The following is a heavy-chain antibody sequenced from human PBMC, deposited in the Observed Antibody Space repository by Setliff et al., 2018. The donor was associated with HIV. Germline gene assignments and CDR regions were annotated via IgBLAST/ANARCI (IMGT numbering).Heavy chain of an antibody. V-gene: IGHV1-3*01. CDR1: GYNLSSHG. J-gene: IGHJ6*02. D-gene: IGHD2-21*02. CDR2: ISAGNGNT. CDR3: AKVPRMTSNYYYYYGLDV. Sequence: ASVKVSCKASGYNLSSHGTHWVRQAPGQSLEWMGWISAGNGNTKNSQKFQGRVTISRDTSANTAYMQLSGLNFEDTAVYFCAKVPRMTSNYYYYYGLDVWGQGTTVTVSS.